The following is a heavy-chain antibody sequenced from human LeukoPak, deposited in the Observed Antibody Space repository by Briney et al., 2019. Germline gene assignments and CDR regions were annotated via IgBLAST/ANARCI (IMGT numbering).Heavy chain of an antibody. CDR2: INPNSGGT. CDR1: GYTFTGYY. V-gene: IGHV1-2*06. D-gene: IGHD3-22*01. J-gene: IGHJ3*02. Sequence: ASVKVSCKASGYTFTGYYMHWVRQAPGQGLEWMGRINPNSGGTNYAQKFQGRVTMTRDTSISTAYMELSRLGSDDTAVYYCARGSDSSGYYAFDIWGQGTMVTVSS. CDR3: ARGSDSSGYYAFDI.